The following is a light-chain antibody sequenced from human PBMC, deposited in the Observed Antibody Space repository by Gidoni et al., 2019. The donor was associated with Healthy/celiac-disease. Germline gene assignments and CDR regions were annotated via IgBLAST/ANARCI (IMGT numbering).Light chain of an antibody. V-gene: IGKV4-1*01. J-gene: IGKJ1*01. Sequence: DIVMTHSPDSLAVSLGERATINCKSSQSVLYSSNNKNYLAWYQQKPGQPPKLLIYWASTRESGVPDRFSGSGSGTDFTLTISSLQAEDVAVYYCQQYYSNPRTFGQGTKVEIK. CDR3: QQYYSNPRT. CDR2: WAS. CDR1: QSVLYSSNNKNY.